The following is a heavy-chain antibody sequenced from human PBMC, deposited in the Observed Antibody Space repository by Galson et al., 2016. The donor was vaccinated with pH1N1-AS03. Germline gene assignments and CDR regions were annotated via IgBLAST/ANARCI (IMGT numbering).Heavy chain of an antibody. CDR1: GFSLSTGGVH. V-gene: IGHV2-5*02. CDR2: IFWDGET. Sequence: PALVKPTQTLTLTCTFSGFSLSTGGVHVAWIRQPPGKALEWLALIFWDGETRYRPSLRSRLTITKDTSKNQVVLTMTNMDPVDTATYYCARSTHVNEGLDFWGQATLVTVSS. CDR3: ARSTHVNEGLDF. J-gene: IGHJ4*02. D-gene: IGHD2-8*01.